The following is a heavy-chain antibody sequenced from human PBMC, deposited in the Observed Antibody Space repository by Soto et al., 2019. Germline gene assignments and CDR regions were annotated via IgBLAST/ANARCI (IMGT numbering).Heavy chain of an antibody. CDR1: GDSVSSNTAS. D-gene: IGHD5-12*01. J-gene: IGHJ5*02. Sequence: SQTLSLTCAISGDSVSSNTASWNWIRQSPSRGLDWLGRTYFRSKWYNDYAVSVKSRIIISPDTANNQFSLQLNSVTPEDTAVYFCAKGDTLGPKPGYAFDPGGQGIMVTVSS. V-gene: IGHV6-1*01. CDR3: AKGDTLGPKPGYAFDP. CDR2: TYFRSKWYN.